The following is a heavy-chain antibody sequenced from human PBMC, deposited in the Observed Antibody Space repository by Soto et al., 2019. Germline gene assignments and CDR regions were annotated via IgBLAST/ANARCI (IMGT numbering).Heavy chain of an antibody. Sequence: TLYLTCSVSGVSISSNSYYWGWVRQPPGKGLEWIGYIYYSGSTYYNPSLKSRVTISVDTSKNQFSLKLSSVTAADTAVYYCERGERLDYWGQG. V-gene: IGHV4-39*07. J-gene: IGHJ4*02. D-gene: IGHD1-26*01. CDR3: ERGERLDY. CDR1: GVSISSNSYY. CDR2: IYYSGST.